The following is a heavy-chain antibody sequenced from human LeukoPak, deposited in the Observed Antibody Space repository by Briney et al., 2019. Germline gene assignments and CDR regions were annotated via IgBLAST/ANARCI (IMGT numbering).Heavy chain of an antibody. CDR1: VYTFTGYY. V-gene: IGHV1-2*02. CDR3: ASGEQLVDYYYYMDV. Sequence: ASVKVSCKASVYTFTGYYMHWVRQAPGQGLEWMGWINPNSGGTNYAQKFQGRVTMTRDTSISTAYMELSRLRSDDTAVYYCASGEQLVDYYYYMDVWGKGTTVTVSS. CDR2: INPNSGGT. J-gene: IGHJ6*03. D-gene: IGHD6-6*01.